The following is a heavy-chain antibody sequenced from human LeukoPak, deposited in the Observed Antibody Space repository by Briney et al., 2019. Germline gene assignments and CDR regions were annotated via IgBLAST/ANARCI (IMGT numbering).Heavy chain of an antibody. J-gene: IGHJ4*02. CDR1: GGSISSYY. Sequence: PSETLSLTCTVSGGSISSYYWSWIRQPPGKGLEWIGYIYYSGSTYYNPSLKSRVTISVDTSKNQFSLKLSSVTAADTAVYYCARVVKALACFDYWGQGTLVTVSS. CDR3: ARVVKALACFDY. CDR2: IYYSGST. V-gene: IGHV4-59*12. D-gene: IGHD3-22*01.